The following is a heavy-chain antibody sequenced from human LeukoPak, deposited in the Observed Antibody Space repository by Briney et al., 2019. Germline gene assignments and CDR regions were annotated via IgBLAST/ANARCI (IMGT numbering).Heavy chain of an antibody. CDR2: IYDSGST. CDR1: GDSTSKYF. Sequence: SETLSLTCSATGDSTSKYFWSWIRQPPGKGPEWIGHIYDSGSTNYNPSLKSRVTISIDTSKNQFSLKLSSVTAADTAVYYCARHGDQYSSSWTSDWFDPWGQGTLVTVSS. V-gene: IGHV4-59*08. CDR3: ARHGDQYSSSWTSDWFDP. J-gene: IGHJ5*02. D-gene: IGHD6-13*01.